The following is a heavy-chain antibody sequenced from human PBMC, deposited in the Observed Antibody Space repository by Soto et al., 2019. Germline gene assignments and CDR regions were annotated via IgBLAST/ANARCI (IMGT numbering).Heavy chain of an antibody. CDR3: ARVGYCGSTICYYYYYYGMDV. CDR1: GYTFTGYY. D-gene: IGHD2-2*01. Sequence: ASVKVSCKASGYTFTGYYMHWVRQAPGQGLEWMGWINPNSGGTNYAQKFQGRVTMTRDTSISTAHMELSRLRSDDTAVYYCARVGYCGSTICYYYYYYGMDVWGQGTTVTVSS. V-gene: IGHV1-2*02. J-gene: IGHJ6*02. CDR2: INPNSGGT.